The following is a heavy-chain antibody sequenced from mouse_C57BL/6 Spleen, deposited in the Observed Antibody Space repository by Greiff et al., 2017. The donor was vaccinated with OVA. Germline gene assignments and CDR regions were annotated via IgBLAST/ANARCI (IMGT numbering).Heavy chain of an antibody. J-gene: IGHJ4*01. CDR3: ATYDFPDYAMGY. CDR1: GYTFTSYG. V-gene: IGHV1-81*01. Sequence: VQLQESGAELARPGASVKLSCKASGYTFTSYGISWVKQRPGQGLEWIGEIYPRSGNTYYNEKFKGKATLTADKSSSTAYMELRSLTSEDSAVYFCATYDFPDYAMGYWGQGTSVTVSS. D-gene: IGHD2-4*01. CDR2: IYPRSGNT.